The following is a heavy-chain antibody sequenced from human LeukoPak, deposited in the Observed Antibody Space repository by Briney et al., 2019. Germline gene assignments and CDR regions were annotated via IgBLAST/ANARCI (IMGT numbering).Heavy chain of an antibody. CDR3: AKGLRGYSYGYADY. Sequence: GGSLRLSCAASGFTFSSYAMSWVRQAPGKGLEWVSAISGSGGSTYYADSVKGRFTISRGNSKNTLYLQMNSLRAEDTAVYYCAKGLRGYSYGYADYWGQGTLVTVSS. CDR1: GFTFSSYA. D-gene: IGHD5-18*01. V-gene: IGHV3-23*01. CDR2: ISGSGGST. J-gene: IGHJ4*02.